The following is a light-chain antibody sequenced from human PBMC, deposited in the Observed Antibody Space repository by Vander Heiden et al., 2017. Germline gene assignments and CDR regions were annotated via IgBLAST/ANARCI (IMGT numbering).Light chain of an antibody. J-gene: IGLJ2*01. CDR1: SSNIGSNY. Sequence: QSVLTQPPSASGTPGQRVTISCSGSSSNIGSNYVHWYQHPPGTAPKLLIYKNDQWPSGVPDRFSGSKSGTSASLAVSGLRSEDEADYYCVTWDDSLSAPVFGGGTRLTVL. CDR3: VTWDDSLSAPV. CDR2: KND. V-gene: IGLV1-47*01.